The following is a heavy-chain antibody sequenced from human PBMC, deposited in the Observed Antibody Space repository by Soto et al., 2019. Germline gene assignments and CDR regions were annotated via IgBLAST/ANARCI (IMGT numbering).Heavy chain of an antibody. CDR3: ARENLQGYCISTSCYPLVRYFDL. V-gene: IGHV4-61*01. D-gene: IGHD2-2*01. Sequence: QVQLQESGPGLVKPSETLSLTCTVSGGSVSSGSYYWSWIRQPPGKGLEWIGYIYYSGSTNYNPSLKSRVTISVDTSKNQFSLKLSSVTAADTAVYYCARENLQGYCISTSCYPLVRYFDLWGRGTLVTVSS. J-gene: IGHJ2*01. CDR1: GGSVSSGSYY. CDR2: IYYSGST.